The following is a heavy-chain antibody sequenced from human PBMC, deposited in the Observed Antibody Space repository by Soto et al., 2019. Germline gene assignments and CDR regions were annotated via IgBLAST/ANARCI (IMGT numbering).Heavy chain of an antibody. CDR1: GFTFSSYG. V-gene: IGHV3-30*18. D-gene: IGHD1-26*01. J-gene: IGHJ4*02. Sequence: GGSLRLSCAASGFTFSSYGMHWVRQAPGKGLEWVAVISYDGSNKYYADSVKGRFTISRDNSKNTLYLQMNSLRAEDTAVYYCAKGSGGRGYYFDYWGQGTLVTVSS. CDR2: ISYDGSNK. CDR3: AKGSGGRGYYFDY.